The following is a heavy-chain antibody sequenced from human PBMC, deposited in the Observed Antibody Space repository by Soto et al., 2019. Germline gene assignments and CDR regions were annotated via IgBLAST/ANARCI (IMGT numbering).Heavy chain of an antibody. V-gene: IGHV1-2*04. D-gene: IGHD3-3*01. CDR2: INPNSGGT. CDR3: ARSRQTIFGVVPYYYYGMDV. CDR1: GYTFTGYY. J-gene: IGHJ6*02. Sequence: QVQLVQSGAEVKKPGASVKVSCKASGYTFTGYYMHWVRQAPGQGLEWMGWINPNSGGTNYAQKFQGWVTMTRDTSIGTAYMELSRLRSVDTAVYYCARSRQTIFGVVPYYYYGMDVWGQGTTVTVSS.